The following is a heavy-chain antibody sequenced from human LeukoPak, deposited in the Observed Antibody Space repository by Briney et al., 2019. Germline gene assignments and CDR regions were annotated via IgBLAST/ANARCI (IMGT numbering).Heavy chain of an antibody. CDR1: GFTFSSCA. Sequence: QPGGSLRLSWAASGFTFSSCAMSWVRQAPGKGLEWVSGISGSAETTDHADSVKGRFTISRDNSKNTLYLQMNTLRAEDTAVYYCAKSRTYYYSAMDVWGQGTAVTVSS. J-gene: IGHJ6*02. CDR3: AKSRTYYYSAMDV. CDR2: ISGSAETT. V-gene: IGHV3-23*01. D-gene: IGHD1-14*01.